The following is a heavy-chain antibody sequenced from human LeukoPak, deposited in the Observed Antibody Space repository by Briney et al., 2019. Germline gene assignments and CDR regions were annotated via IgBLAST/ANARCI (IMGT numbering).Heavy chain of an antibody. CDR2: ISGSGGST. CDR1: GFTFSSYA. Sequence: GESLKISCAASGFTFSSYAMSWVRQAPGKGLEWVSVISGSGGSTYYADSVKGRFTISRDNSMNTLYLQMNSLRAEDTAIYYCAKGLVYLKEGWFDPWGQGTLVTVSS. V-gene: IGHV3-23*01. J-gene: IGHJ5*02. CDR3: AKGLVYLKEGWFDP. D-gene: IGHD2-8*01.